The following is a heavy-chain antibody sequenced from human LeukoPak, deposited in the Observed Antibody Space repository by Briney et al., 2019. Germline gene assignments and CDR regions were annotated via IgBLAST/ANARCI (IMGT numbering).Heavy chain of an antibody. J-gene: IGHJ4*02. D-gene: IGHD6-19*01. CDR3: AKADSSDWYNLDF. CDR2: ISYGGNYK. Sequence: QPGGSLRLSCAASGFSFRSHWMHWVRQAPGKGLEWVAVISYGGNYKFYADSLKGRFTISRDTSRDTLYLQMNSLRAEDTAVYYCAKADSSDWYNLDFWGQGTLVTVST. V-gene: IGHV3-30*18. CDR1: GFSFRSHW.